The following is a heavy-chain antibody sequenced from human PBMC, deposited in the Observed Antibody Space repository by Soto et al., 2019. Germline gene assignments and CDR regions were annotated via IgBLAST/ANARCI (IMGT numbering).Heavy chain of an antibody. Sequence: SETLSLTCAVYGGSFSGYYWSWIRQPPGKGLEWIGEINHSGSTNYNPSLKSRVTISVDTSKNQFSLKLGSVTAADTAVYYCARERGIDAFDIWGQGTMVTVSS. CDR2: INHSGST. J-gene: IGHJ3*02. D-gene: IGHD3-16*01. CDR1: GGSFSGYY. V-gene: IGHV4-34*01. CDR3: ARERGIDAFDI.